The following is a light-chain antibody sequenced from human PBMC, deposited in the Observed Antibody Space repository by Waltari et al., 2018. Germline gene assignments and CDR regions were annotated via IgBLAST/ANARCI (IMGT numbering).Light chain of an antibody. Sequence: DIQMTQSPSSVSASVGDRVSITCRASQGVSNWLAWYQKKPGKAPKLLTYVASSLQSGVPSRFSGSGSGTDFTLTISSLQPEDFATYYCQQANSFPITFGQGTRLEIK. CDR3: QQANSFPIT. CDR1: QGVSNW. J-gene: IGKJ5*01. CDR2: VAS. V-gene: IGKV1-12*01.